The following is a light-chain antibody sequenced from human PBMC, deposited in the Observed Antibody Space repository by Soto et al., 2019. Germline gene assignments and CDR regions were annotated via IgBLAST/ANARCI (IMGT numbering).Light chain of an antibody. CDR1: SSNIGINA. CDR2: FDD. J-gene: IGLJ2*01. CDR3: AAWDDSLNGPI. V-gene: IGLV1-36*01. Sequence: QSVLTQPPSVSEAPRQRVTISCSGSSSNIGINAVNWYQQLPGKAPKLLIYFDDLLPSGVSDRFSGSKSGTSASLAISWLHSEDEADYYCAAWDDSLNGPIFGGGTQLTVL.